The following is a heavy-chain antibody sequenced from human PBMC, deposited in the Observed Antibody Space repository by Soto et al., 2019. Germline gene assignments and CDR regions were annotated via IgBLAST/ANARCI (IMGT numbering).Heavy chain of an antibody. D-gene: IGHD3-10*01. CDR2: ISSSSSYI. J-gene: IGHJ3*02. CDR3: ARILGLLPI. Sequence: PGGSLRLSCAASGLNVSDNYMNWVRQAPGKGLEWVSSISSSSSYIYYADSVKGRFTISRDNAKNSLYLQMNSLRAEDTAVYYCARILGLLPIWGQGTMVTVSS. CDR1: GLNVSDNY. V-gene: IGHV3-21*01.